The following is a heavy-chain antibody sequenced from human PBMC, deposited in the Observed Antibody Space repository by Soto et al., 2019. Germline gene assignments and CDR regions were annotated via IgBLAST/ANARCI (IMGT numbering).Heavy chain of an antibody. CDR1: GFTFGSHW. V-gene: IGHV3-7*04. D-gene: IGHD1-1*01. Sequence: EVQLVESGGGLVQPGGSLRLSCAASGFTFGSHWMYWVRQAPGKGLEWVATITEDGSNEYYVDSVRGRFTISRDNSKNSLFLQMNSLRAEDTAVYSCARAATTGRGTDYWGQGTLVTVSS. CDR2: ITEDGSNE. CDR3: ARAATTGRGTDY. J-gene: IGHJ4*02.